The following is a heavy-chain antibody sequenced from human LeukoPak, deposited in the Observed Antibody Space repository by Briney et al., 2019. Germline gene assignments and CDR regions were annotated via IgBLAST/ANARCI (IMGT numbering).Heavy chain of an antibody. CDR1: GFTFSSYS. V-gene: IGHV3-30*01. D-gene: IGHD1-7*01. J-gene: IGHJ4*02. CDR3: ARGGELRDFFDF. CDR2: CDGRDE. Sequence: PGGSLRLSCAASGFTFSSYSMHWVRQAPGKALEWVACDGRDEFYADSVKGRFTISRDSSKNTLFLQMNSLRPEDTAVYYCARGGELRDFFDFWGPGTLVTVSS.